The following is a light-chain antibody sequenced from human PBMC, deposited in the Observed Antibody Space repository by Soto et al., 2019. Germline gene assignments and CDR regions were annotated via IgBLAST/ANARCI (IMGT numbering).Light chain of an antibody. CDR1: SSDVGGYNY. V-gene: IGLV2-8*01. Sequence: QSALTQPPSASGSPGQSVTISCTGTSSDVGGYNYVSWYQQYPGKVPKLTVYEVNKRPSGVPDRFSGSKSGNTASLTVSGLQAEDEADYYCTSYAGGNNVFGTGTKLTVL. CDR3: TSYAGGNNV. CDR2: EVN. J-gene: IGLJ1*01.